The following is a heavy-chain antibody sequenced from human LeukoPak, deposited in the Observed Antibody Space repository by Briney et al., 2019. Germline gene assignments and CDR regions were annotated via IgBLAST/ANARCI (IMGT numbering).Heavy chain of an antibody. V-gene: IGHV3-23*01. CDR2: ISGSGGST. CDR3: AKGGCSGGSCYPYYYYYYMDV. CDR1: GFTFSSYA. J-gene: IGHJ6*03. D-gene: IGHD2-15*01. Sequence: AGGSLRLSCAASGFTFSSYAMSWVRQAPGRGLEWVSAISGSGGSTYYADSVKGRFTISRDNSKNTLYLQMNSLRAEDTAVYYCAKGGCSGGSCYPYYYYYYMDVWGKGTTVTVSS.